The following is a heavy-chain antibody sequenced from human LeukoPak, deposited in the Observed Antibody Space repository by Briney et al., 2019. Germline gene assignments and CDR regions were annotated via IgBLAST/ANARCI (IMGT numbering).Heavy chain of an antibody. CDR1: GFTFSSYE. CDR3: ARDDGHLNYYYYGMDV. Sequence: QPGGSLRLSCAASGFTFSSYEMNWVRQAPGKGLEWVSYISSSGVTIYYADSVKGRFTISRDNAKNSLYLQMNSLRAEDTAVYYCARDDGHLNYYYYGMDVWGQGTTVTVSS. V-gene: IGHV3-48*03. CDR2: ISSSGVTI. J-gene: IGHJ6*02.